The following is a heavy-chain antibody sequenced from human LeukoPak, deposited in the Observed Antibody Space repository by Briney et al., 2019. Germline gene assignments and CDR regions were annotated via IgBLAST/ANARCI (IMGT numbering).Heavy chain of an antibody. J-gene: IGHJ6*04. V-gene: IGHV1-69*13. CDR3: ARQTVQLERYYYGMDV. CDR2: IIPIFGTA. D-gene: IGHD1-1*01. CDR1: GGTFISYA. Sequence: SVKVSCKASGGTFISYAISWVRQAPGQGLEWMGGIIPIFGTANYAQKFQGRVTITADESTSTAYMELSSLRSEDTAVYYCARQTVQLERYYYGMDVWGKGTTVTVSS.